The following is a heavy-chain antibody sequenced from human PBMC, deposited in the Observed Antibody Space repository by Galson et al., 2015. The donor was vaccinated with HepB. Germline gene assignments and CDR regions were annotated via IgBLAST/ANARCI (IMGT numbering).Heavy chain of an antibody. CDR3: ARGLGVQRPYGSGGRRYFDY. CDR1: GGSFSGYY. CDR2: INHSGST. V-gene: IGHV4-34*01. Sequence: ETLSLTCAVYGGSFSGYYWSWIRQPPGKGLEWIGEINHSGSTNYNPSLKSRVTISVDTSKNQFSLKLSSVTAADTAVYYCARGLGVQRPYGSGGRRYFDYWGQGTLVTVSS. J-gene: IGHJ4*02. D-gene: IGHD3-10*01.